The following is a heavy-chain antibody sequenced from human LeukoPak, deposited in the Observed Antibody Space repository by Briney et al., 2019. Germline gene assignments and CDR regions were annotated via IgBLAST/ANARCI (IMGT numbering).Heavy chain of an antibody. Sequence: ASVKVSCKASGYTFINYYIHWVRQAPGQGLEWMGWISPNSGGTKYAQKFEGRAAMTRDTSISTAYMDLSRLTSDDTAVYYCARYGDSGSNFDSWGQGTLVTVSS. CDR2: ISPNSGGT. CDR1: GYTFINYY. CDR3: ARYGDSGSNFDS. V-gene: IGHV1-2*02. J-gene: IGHJ4*02. D-gene: IGHD4-17*01.